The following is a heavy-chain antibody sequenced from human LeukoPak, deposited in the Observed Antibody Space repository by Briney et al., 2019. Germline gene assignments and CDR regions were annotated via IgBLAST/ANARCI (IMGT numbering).Heavy chain of an antibody. CDR3: CYNGAPAGGGEAFDI. D-gene: IGHD2-8*02. J-gene: IGHJ3*02. V-gene: IGHV1-69*04. CDR2: IIPILGVA. Sequence: SVKVSCKASGGTFSSYAISWVRQAPGQGLEWMGRIIPILGVANYAQKFQGRVTITADKSTSTAYMELSSLRSEDTAVYYCCYNGAPAGGGEAFDIWGQGTMVTVSS. CDR1: GGTFSSYA.